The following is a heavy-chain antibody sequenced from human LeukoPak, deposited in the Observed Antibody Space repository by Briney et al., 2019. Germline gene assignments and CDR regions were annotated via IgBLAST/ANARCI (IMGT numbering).Heavy chain of an antibody. J-gene: IGHJ4*02. CDR1: GFTFGDYA. Sequence: NPGGSLRLSCTASGFTFGDYAMSWFRQAPGKGLEWVGFIRSKAYGGTTEHAASVKGRFTISRDDSKSIAYLQMNSLKTEDTAVYYCTSGSGSYSRFCDYWGQGTLVTVSS. V-gene: IGHV3-49*05. D-gene: IGHD1-26*01. CDR2: IRSKAYGGTT. CDR3: TSGSGSYSRFCDY.